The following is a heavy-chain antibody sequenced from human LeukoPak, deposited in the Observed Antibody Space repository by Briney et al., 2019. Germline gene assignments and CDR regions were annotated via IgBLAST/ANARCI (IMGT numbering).Heavy chain of an antibody. CDR2: IYYSGST. CDR3: ARNRYYYGSGNYGVPNWFGP. Sequence: PPETLSLTCNVSDYSITSGYYWGWIRQPPGKGLKWIGTIYYSGSTYYNPSLKSRVTISVDTSKNQFSLKLSSVTAADTAMYYCARNRYYYGSGNYGVPNWFGPWGQGTLVTVSS. CDR1: DYSITSGYY. D-gene: IGHD3-10*01. V-gene: IGHV4-38-2*02. J-gene: IGHJ5*02.